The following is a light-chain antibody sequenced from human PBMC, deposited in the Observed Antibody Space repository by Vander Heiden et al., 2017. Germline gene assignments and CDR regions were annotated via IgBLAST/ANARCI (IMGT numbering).Light chain of an antibody. J-gene: IGKJ4*01. CDR3: QQYNNWLALT. CDR2: GAS. V-gene: IGKV3-15*01. Sequence: EIVMTQSPATLSVSPGARATLSCRASQSVSSNLAWYQQKPGQAPRLLIYGASTRATGIPDRFSGSGSGTEFTLTISSLQSEDFAVYYCQQYNNWLALTFGGGTKVEIK. CDR1: QSVSSN.